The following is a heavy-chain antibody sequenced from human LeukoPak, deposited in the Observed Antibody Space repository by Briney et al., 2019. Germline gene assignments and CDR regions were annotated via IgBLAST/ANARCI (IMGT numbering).Heavy chain of an antibody. J-gene: IGHJ3*02. Sequence: GGSLRLSCAASGFTFSSYAMSWVRQAPGKGLEWVSAISGSGGSTYYADSVKSRFTISRDNSKNTLYLQMNSLRAEDTAVYYCAKDTPGYSSGWYDAFDIWGQGTMVTVSS. CDR3: AKDTPGYSSGWYDAFDI. CDR2: ISGSGGST. CDR1: GFTFSSYA. D-gene: IGHD6-19*01. V-gene: IGHV3-23*01.